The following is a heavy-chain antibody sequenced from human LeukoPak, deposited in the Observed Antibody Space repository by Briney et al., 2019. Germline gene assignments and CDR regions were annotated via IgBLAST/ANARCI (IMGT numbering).Heavy chain of an antibody. CDR1: GGSISNYY. CDR3: ARRGNWGFFDY. V-gene: IGHV4-59*08. D-gene: IGHD7-27*01. Sequence: NPPETLSLTCIVSGGSISNYYWTWIRQPPGKGLEWIGYVYYSGSTNYNPSLKSRVTISLDTSKNQFSLKLSSVTAADTAVYYCARRGNWGFFDYWGQGTLVTVSS. CDR2: VYYSGST. J-gene: IGHJ4*02.